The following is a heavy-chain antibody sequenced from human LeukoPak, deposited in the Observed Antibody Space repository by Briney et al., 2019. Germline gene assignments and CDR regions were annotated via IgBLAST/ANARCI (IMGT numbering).Heavy chain of an antibody. CDR3: AKEGDVSSSWYLSNYFDY. D-gene: IGHD6-13*01. J-gene: IGHJ4*02. Sequence: GGSLRLSCAASGFTFRAYGMRWVRQAPGKGLEWLAIISYDGSNTYYADSVRGRFTISRDNSKNTLYLQMDSLRAEDKAVYYCAKEGDVSSSWYLSNYFDYWGQGTLVTVSS. CDR2: ISYDGSNT. CDR1: GFTFRAYG. V-gene: IGHV3-30*18.